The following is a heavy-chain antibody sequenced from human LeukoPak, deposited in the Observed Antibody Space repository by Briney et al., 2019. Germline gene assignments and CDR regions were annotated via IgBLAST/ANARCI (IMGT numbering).Heavy chain of an antibody. V-gene: IGHV1-24*01. J-gene: IGHJ6*02. CDR2: FDPEDGET. Sequence: GASVKVSCKVSGYTLTELSMHWVRQAPGKGLEWMGGFDPEDGETIYAQKFQGRVTMTEDTSTDTAYMELSSLRSEDTAVYYCATDSIAAAGISYYYYYGMDVWGQGTTVTVSS. D-gene: IGHD6-13*01. CDR3: ATDSIAAAGISYYYYYGMDV. CDR1: GYTLTELS.